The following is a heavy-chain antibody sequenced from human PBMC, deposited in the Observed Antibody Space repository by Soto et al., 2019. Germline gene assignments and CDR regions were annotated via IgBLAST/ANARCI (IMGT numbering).Heavy chain of an antibody. CDR2: INHSGST. D-gene: IGHD6-19*01. V-gene: IGHV4-34*01. J-gene: IGHJ4*02. CDR1: GGSFSGYY. Sequence: QVQLQQWGAGLLKPSETLSLTCAVYGGSFSGYYWSWIRQPPGKGLEWIGEINHSGSTNYNPSLKSRVTISVDTSKNQFSLKLNSVTAADTAVYYCARRYSSGWYHFDYWGQGTLVTVSS. CDR3: ARRYSSGWYHFDY.